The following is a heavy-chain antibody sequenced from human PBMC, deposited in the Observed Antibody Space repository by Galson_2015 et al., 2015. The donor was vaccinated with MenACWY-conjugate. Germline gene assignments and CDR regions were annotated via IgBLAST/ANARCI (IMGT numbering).Heavy chain of an antibody. J-gene: IGHJ6*02. Sequence: QSGAEVKEPGESLKISCMGSGYSFTTYWIAWVRQMPGKGLEWMGLISPGDPHTRYNPAFQGQVTISADKSISTAYLQWNSLQASDTAMYYCARHPPGGRGMDVWGQGTTVTVSS. V-gene: IGHV5-51*01. CDR2: ISPGDPHT. CDR3: ARHPPGGRGMDV. CDR1: GYSFTTYW. D-gene: IGHD1-26*01.